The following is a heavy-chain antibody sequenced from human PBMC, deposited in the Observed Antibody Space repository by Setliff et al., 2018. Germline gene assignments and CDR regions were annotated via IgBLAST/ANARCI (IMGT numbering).Heavy chain of an antibody. CDR1: GYTFTGYY. V-gene: IGHV1-2*04. CDR2: INPNSGGT. D-gene: IGHD3-3*01. J-gene: IGHJ4*02. Sequence: GASVKVSCKASGYTFTGYYMHWVRQAPGQGLEWMGWINPNSGGTNYAQKSQGWVTMTRETSISTAYLELSRLRSDDTAVYYCARGRDFWSGYLVYWGQGTLVTVSS. CDR3: ARGRDFWSGYLVY.